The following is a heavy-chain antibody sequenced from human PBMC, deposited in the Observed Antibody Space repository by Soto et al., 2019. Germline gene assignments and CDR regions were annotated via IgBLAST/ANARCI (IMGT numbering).Heavy chain of an antibody. V-gene: IGHV3-74*01. D-gene: IGHD2-21*01. Sequence: EVQLVESGGALVQPGGSLRLSCEVSGFTFSNYWMHWVRQAPGKGLVWVSRINIDGGTTSYADSVKGRFTISRDNAKNTLYLQMSSLRAEDTAVYYCARGSNTYPSYWGRGTLVTVSS. CDR2: INIDGGTT. CDR1: GFTFSNYW. CDR3: ARGSNTYPSY. J-gene: IGHJ4*02.